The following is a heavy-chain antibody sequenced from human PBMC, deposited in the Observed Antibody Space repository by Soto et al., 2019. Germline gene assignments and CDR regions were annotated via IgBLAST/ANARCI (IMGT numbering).Heavy chain of an antibody. CDR2: ISGYNGNT. V-gene: IGHV1-18*01. J-gene: IGHJ4*02. CDR3: ARDLGGQIVDY. CDR1: GYTFTSYG. D-gene: IGHD1-26*01. Sequence: QVQLVQSGAEVKKPGASVKVSCKASGYTFTSYGISWVRQAPGQGLEWMGWISGYNGNTKYAQKLQGRVPMTTATSTSTAYIELRSLRSDDTAVYYCARDLGGQIVDYWGQGTLVTVSS.